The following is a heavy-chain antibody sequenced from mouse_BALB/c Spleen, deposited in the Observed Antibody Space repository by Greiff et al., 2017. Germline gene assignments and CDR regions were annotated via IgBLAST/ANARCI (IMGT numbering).Heavy chain of an antibody. Sequence: ESGPGLVKPSQSLSLTCSVTGYSITSGYYWNWIRQFPGNKLEWMGYISYDGSNNYNPSLKNRISITRDTSKNQFFLKLNSVTTEDTATYYCARHDYLRAYWGQGTLVTVSA. CDR2: ISYDGSN. D-gene: IGHD2-4*01. CDR3: ARHDYLRAY. V-gene: IGHV3-6*02. CDR1: GYSITSGYY. J-gene: IGHJ3*01.